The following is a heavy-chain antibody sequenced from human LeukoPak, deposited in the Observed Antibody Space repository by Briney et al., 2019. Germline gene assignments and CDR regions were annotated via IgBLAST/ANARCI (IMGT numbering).Heavy chain of an antibody. CDR3: ARNYDILTGPPAY. Sequence: GGSLRLSCAASGFTFSSYTMNWVRQAPGKGLEWVSSITGSSNYISVADSLKGRLTISRDNAKNSLYLQMNSLRAEDTAVYYCARNYDILTGPPAYWGQATLVTVSS. J-gene: IGHJ4*02. V-gene: IGHV3-21*01. CDR2: ITGSSNYI. D-gene: IGHD3-9*01. CDR1: GFTFSSYT.